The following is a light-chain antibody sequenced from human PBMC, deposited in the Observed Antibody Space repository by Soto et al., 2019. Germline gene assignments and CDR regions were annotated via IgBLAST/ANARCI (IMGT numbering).Light chain of an antibody. CDR1: SSDVGGYNY. V-gene: IGLV2-8*01. CDR2: EVS. J-gene: IGLJ2*01. Sequence: QSALTQPPSASGSPGQSVTISCTGSSSDVGGYNYVSWYQQHPGKAPKLMIDEVSKRPSGVPDRLSGSKSGNTASLTVSGLQAEDEADYYCSSYGGSNTVVFGGGTQLTVL. CDR3: SSYGGSNTVV.